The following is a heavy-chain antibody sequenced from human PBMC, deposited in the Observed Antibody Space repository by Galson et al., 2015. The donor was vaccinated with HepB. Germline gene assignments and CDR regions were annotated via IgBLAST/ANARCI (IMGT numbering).Heavy chain of an antibody. CDR2: IYPGDSDT. CDR3: ARRAVADYYYYGMDV. V-gene: IGHV5-51*01. Sequence: QSGAEVKKPGESLKISCKGSGYSFTSYWIGWVRQMPGKGLEWMGIIYPGDSDTRYSPSFQGQVTISADKSISTAYLQWSSLKASDTAMYYCARRAVADYYYYGMDVWGQGTTVTVSS. J-gene: IGHJ6*02. CDR1: GYSFTSYW. D-gene: IGHD6-19*01.